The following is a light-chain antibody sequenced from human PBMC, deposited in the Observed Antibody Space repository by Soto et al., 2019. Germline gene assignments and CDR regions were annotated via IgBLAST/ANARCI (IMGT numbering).Light chain of an antibody. V-gene: IGKV1-39*01. CDR3: QQCYSSPRT. J-gene: IGKJ1*01. Sequence: DIQMTQSPSTLSASIGDRVTITCRASQTISTYLNWYQQKLGQAPTLLIYAASSLQSGVPSRFSGGGSGTDFTLTISSLQPEDFATYFCQQCYSSPRTFGQGTKVEIK. CDR2: AAS. CDR1: QTISTY.